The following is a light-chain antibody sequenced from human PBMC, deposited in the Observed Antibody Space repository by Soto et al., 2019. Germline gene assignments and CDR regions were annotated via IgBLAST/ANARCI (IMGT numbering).Light chain of an antibody. Sequence: QSALTQPASVSGSPGQSITISCTGTSSDIGGYNYVSWYQQHPGKAPKLMIYDVSNRPSGVSNRFSGCKSGNTASLTISGLQDEDEADYYCSSQAVSSTLVFGGGTKLTVL. J-gene: IGLJ2*01. CDR2: DVS. CDR1: SSDIGGYNY. CDR3: SSQAVSSTLV. V-gene: IGLV2-14*01.